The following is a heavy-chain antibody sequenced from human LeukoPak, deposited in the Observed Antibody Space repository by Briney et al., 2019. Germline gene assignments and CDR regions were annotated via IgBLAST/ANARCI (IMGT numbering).Heavy chain of an antibody. Sequence: SETLSLTCTVSGDSISSYCWSWIRQPPGKGLEWIGNIYYSGSTNYNPSLESRVTISVDTSKNQFSLKLSSVTAADTAVYYCARDRDDGWSPIDYWGQGTLVTVSS. V-gene: IGHV4-59*01. D-gene: IGHD1-1*01. J-gene: IGHJ4*02. CDR2: IYYSGST. CDR1: GDSISSYC. CDR3: ARDRDDGWSPIDY.